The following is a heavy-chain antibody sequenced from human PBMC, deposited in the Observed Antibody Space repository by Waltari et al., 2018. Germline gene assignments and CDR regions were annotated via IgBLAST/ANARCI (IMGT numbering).Heavy chain of an antibody. D-gene: IGHD5-12*01. J-gene: IGHJ6*03. CDR1: GYTFTGYY. Sequence: QVQLVQSGAEVKKPGASVKVSCKASGYTFTGYYMHWVRQAPGQGLEWMGLINPNSGGTNDAQKFQGMVTMTRYTAISTAYMELSRLRSDDTAVYYCARGRMATRGYYMDVWGKGTTVTVSS. V-gene: IGHV1-2*06. CDR3: ARGRMATRGYYMDV. CDR2: INPNSGGT.